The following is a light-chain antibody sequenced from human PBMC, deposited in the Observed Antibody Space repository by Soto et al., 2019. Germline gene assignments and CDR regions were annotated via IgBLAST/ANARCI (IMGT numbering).Light chain of an antibody. Sequence: EIVLTQSPATLSLSPGDSATLSCRASQSVSSRLAWFQQKPGQAPRLLIYDTSTRATGIPARFSGSGSGTDFTLTISSLEPEDFALYSCQQRSNWPFFTFGPGTKVDIK. J-gene: IGKJ3*01. CDR3: QQRSNWPFFT. V-gene: IGKV3-11*01. CDR1: QSVSSR. CDR2: DTS.